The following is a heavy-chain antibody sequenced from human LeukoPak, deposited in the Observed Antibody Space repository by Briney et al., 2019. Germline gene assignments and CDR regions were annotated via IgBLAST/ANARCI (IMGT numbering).Heavy chain of an antibody. CDR3: AEYSSGWYSAEYFQN. CDR2: IYYSGST. D-gene: IGHD6-19*01. J-gene: IGHJ1*01. V-gene: IGHV4-39*01. Sequence: SETLSLTCTVSGGSISSSSYYWGWIRQPPGKGLEWIGSIYYSGSTYYNPSLKSRVTISVDTSKNQFSLKLSSVTAADTAVYYRAEYSSGWYSAEYFQNWGQGTLVTVSS. CDR1: GGSISSSSYY.